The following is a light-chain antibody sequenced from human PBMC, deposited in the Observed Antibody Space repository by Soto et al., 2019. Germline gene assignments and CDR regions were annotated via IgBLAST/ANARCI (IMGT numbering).Light chain of an antibody. J-gene: IGKJ5*01. CDR3: QQYKNWPL. V-gene: IGKV3-15*01. CDR1: HSVNSH. Sequence: MTPSPTTFSVFPGERVPLPCRTSHSVNSHVAWYQQKPGQAPRLLLYGASTRATGIPVRFSGSGFGTEFTLTISSLQSEDFAVYYCQQYKNWPLFGQGTRLEIK. CDR2: GAS.